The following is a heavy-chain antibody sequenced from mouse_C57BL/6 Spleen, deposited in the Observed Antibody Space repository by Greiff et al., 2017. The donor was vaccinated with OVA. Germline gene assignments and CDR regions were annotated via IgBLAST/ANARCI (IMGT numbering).Heavy chain of an antibody. CDR2: IHPNSGST. CDR1: GYTFTSYW. D-gene: IGHD2-14*01. V-gene: IGHV1-64*01. CDR3: ARRGYDGYAMDY. J-gene: IGHJ4*01. Sequence: VQLQQPGAELVKPGASVKLSCKASGYTFTSYWMHWVKQRPGQGLEWIGMIHPNSGSTNYNEKFKSKATLTVDKSSSTAYMQLSSLTSEDSAVYYCARRGYDGYAMDYWGQGTSVTVSS.